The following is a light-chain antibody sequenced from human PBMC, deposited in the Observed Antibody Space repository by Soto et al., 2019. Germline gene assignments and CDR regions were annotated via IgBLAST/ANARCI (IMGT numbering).Light chain of an antibody. Sequence: LTHSAGTLSLSPGERAALSCSDIQSIGSAHIAWYQQKPGQAPRLLIYGAHSRAAGIPDRFSGSGSGTDFTLTINRLEPEDFAVYCCQQYGSLPITFGQGTRLEIK. CDR2: GAH. CDR1: QSIGSAH. CDR3: QQYGSLPIT. J-gene: IGKJ5*01. V-gene: IGKV3-20*01.